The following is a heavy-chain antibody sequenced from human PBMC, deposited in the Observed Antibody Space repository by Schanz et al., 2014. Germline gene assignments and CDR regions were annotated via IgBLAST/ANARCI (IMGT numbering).Heavy chain of an antibody. J-gene: IGHJ6*03. D-gene: IGHD2-21*02. CDR1: GFTFSTYS. V-gene: IGHV3-21*01. CDR2: INSRSNFI. Sequence: EVQLVESGGGLVKPGGSLRLSCAASGFTFSTYSMNWIRQTPKGLEWVSSINSRSNFIYYADSVKGRFTISRDNAKNSLYLQMNSLRAEDTAVYYCARPSDSSWYMDVWGKGTTVTVSS. CDR3: ARPSDSSWYMDV.